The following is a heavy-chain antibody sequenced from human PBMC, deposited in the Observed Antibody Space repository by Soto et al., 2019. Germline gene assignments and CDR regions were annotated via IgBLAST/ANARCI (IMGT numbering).Heavy chain of an antibody. CDR2: IYYSGNS. Sequence: PSETLSLTCAVSGDSISPSYWTWIRQSPGKGLECIGCIYYSGNSNYNPSLKSRVTISVDTSKNQFSLKLSSVTAADTAVYYCARQQLVGYYYYGMDVWGQGTTVTVSS. CDR3: ARQQLVGYYYYGMDV. CDR1: GDSISPSY. J-gene: IGHJ6*02. D-gene: IGHD6-13*01. V-gene: IGHV4-59*08.